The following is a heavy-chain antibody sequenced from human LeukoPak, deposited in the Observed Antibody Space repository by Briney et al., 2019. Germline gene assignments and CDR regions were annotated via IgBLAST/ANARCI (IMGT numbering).Heavy chain of an antibody. CDR3: AKDVPNWAVDY. J-gene: IGHJ4*01. CDR2: LRSDVNGK. V-gene: IGHV3-30*02. CDR1: GFTFTRHG. Sequence: GGSLRLSCAASGFTFTRHGIHWVRQAPGKGLEWVAFLRSDVNGKNYANSVKGRFTISSDNSQNMVFLQMNSLRPEDTAVYYCAKDVPNWAVDYWGQGTLVTVSS. D-gene: IGHD7-27*01.